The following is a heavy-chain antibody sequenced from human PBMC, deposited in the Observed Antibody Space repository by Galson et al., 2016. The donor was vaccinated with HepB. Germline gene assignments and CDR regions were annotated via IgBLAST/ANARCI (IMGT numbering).Heavy chain of an antibody. V-gene: IGHV3-7*03. CDR1: GFTFSNYW. D-gene: IGHD5-24*01. Sequence: SLRLSCAASGFTFSNYWMSWVRQAPGKGLEWVANIKQDGSEKYYVDSVKGRFTISRDNAKNSLYLQMNSLRAEDTAVYYCARDGWPKNYYYYGMDVWGQGTTVTVSS. CDR3: ARDGWPKNYYYYGMDV. J-gene: IGHJ6*02. CDR2: IKQDGSEK.